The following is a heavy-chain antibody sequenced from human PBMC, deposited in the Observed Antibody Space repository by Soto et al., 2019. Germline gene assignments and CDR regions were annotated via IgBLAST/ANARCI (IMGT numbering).Heavy chain of an antibody. CDR2: INGDGSST. CDR1: GFTFSSYW. V-gene: IGHV3-74*03. J-gene: IGHJ6*03. D-gene: IGHD3-3*01. Sequence: EVQLVESGGGLVQPGGSLRLSCAASGFTFSSYWMHWVRQAPGKGLVWVSRINGDGSSTTHADSVRGRFTISRDNTKKTLYLQMNSLRDGDTVVYYCTRDAYYDFWSGYSAYYDYYMDVWGKGTTVTVSS. CDR3: TRDAYYDFWSGYSAYYDYYMDV.